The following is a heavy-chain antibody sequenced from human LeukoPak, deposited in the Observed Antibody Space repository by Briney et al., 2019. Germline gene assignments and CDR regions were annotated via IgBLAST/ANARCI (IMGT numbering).Heavy chain of an antibody. V-gene: IGHV3-23*01. J-gene: IGHJ4*02. Sequence: GGSLRLSCAASGLTFSSYAMSWVRQAPGKGLEWVSAISGSGGSTYYADSVKGRFTISRDNSKNTLYLQMNRLRAEDTAVYYCAKGSIAVAGTIDYWGQGTLVTVSS. CDR2: ISGSGGST. D-gene: IGHD6-19*01. CDR3: AKGSIAVAGTIDY. CDR1: GLTFSSYA.